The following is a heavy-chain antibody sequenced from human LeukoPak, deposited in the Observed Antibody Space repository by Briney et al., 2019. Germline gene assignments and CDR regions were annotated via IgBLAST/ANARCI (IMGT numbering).Heavy chain of an antibody. Sequence: GASVKVSCTASGYTFNSYYMHWVRQATGQGLEWMGIINPSGGSTSYAQKFQGRVTMTRDTSTSTVYMELSSLRSEDTAVYYCARVYGDYNHYYYYGMDVWGQGTTVTVSS. D-gene: IGHD4-17*01. J-gene: IGHJ6*02. CDR2: INPSGGST. V-gene: IGHV1-46*02. CDR3: ARVYGDYNHYYYYGMDV. CDR1: GYTFNSYY.